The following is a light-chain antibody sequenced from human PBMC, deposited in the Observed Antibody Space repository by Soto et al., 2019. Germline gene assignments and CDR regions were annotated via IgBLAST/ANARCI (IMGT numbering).Light chain of an antibody. CDR3: QQYGSSSWT. V-gene: IGKV3-20*01. J-gene: IGKJ1*01. Sequence: EIVMTQSPATLSVSPGERATLSCRASQSVSSNFAWYQQKPGQAPRLLIYGASTRAPAIPDRFSGSGSGTDFTLTISRLEPEDFAVYYCQQYGSSSWTFGQGTKV. CDR1: QSVSSN. CDR2: GAS.